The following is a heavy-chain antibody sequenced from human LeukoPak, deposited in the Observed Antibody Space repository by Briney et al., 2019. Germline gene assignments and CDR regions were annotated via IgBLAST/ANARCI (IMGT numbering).Heavy chain of an antibody. CDR3: ARHTWYFTMTNIYYFDY. J-gene: IGHJ4*02. Sequence: SETLSLTCTVSGGSISSSSYYWGWIRQPPGKGLEWIGSIYYSGSTYYNPSLKSRVTISVDTSKNQFSLKLSSVTAADTAVYYCARHTWYFTMTNIYYFDYWGQGTLVTVSS. D-gene: IGHD3-22*01. CDR1: GGSISSSSYY. CDR2: IYYSGST. V-gene: IGHV4-39*01.